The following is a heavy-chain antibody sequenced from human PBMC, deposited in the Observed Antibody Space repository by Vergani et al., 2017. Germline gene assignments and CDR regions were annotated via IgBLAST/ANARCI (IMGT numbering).Heavy chain of an antibody. Sequence: QVQLQESGPGLVKPSQTLSLTCTVSGGSISSGDYYWSWIRQPPGKGLEWIGEINHSGSTNYNPSLKSRVTISVDTSKNQFSLKLSSVTAADTAVYYCARGRRRYCSGGSCYSGVDYWGQGTLVTVSS. V-gene: IGHV4-30-4*08. J-gene: IGHJ4*02. CDR1: GGSISSGDYY. CDR3: ARGRRRYCSGGSCYSGVDY. D-gene: IGHD2-15*01. CDR2: INHSGST.